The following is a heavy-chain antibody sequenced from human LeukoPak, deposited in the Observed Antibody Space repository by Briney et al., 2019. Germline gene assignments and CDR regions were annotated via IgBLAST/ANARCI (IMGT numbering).Heavy chain of an antibody. J-gene: IGHJ4*02. CDR3: ASDLGWGPDY. Sequence: GGSLRLTCAASGFTFSRYGMHWVRQAPGKGLEWVAVIWYDGSNKYYADSVKGRFTISRDNSKNTLYLQMNSLRAEDTAVYYCASDLGWGPDYWGQGTLVTVSS. CDR1: GFTFSRYG. D-gene: IGHD7-27*01. CDR2: IWYDGSNK. V-gene: IGHV3-33*01.